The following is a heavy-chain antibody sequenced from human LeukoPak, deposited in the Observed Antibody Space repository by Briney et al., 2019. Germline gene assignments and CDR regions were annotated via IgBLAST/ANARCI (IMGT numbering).Heavy chain of an antibody. J-gene: IGHJ3*02. CDR3: ARDCGGDCYYGSGTFDI. CDR2: IYHRGST. Sequence: SETLSLTCTFSGGSITSGGYYWSWIRQPPGKGLQWIGYIYHRGSTYYNPSLKSRVTISVDRTKNQFSLKLSPVTAADTALYYCARDCGGDCYYGSGTFDIWGQGTLVTVSS. V-gene: IGHV4-30-2*01. CDR1: GGSITSGGYY. D-gene: IGHD2-21*01.